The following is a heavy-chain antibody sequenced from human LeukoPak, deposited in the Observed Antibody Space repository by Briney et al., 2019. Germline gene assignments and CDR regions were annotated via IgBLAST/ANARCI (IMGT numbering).Heavy chain of an antibody. CDR3: AKTAGYAYGPTRTDYFDY. CDR1: GFTFSTYG. CDR2: ISGSGVRT. J-gene: IGHJ4*02. V-gene: IGHV3-23*01. Sequence: GGSLRLSCAASGFTFSTYGMSWVRQAPGKGLEWVSGISGSGVRTYYADSVKGRFTISRDNSKNTLFVQMNSLRVEDTAIYYCAKTAGYAYGPTRTDYFDYWGQGTLVTVSS. D-gene: IGHD5-18*01.